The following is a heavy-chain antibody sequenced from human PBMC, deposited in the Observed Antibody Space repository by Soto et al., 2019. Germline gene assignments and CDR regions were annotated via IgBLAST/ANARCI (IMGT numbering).Heavy chain of an antibody. Sequence: FGSHCVRQATGKGLEWVSAIGTAGDTYYPGSVKGRFTISRENAKNSLYLQMNSLRAGDTAVYNCAAGPPVAYWGQGTLVTVSS. CDR1: FG. CDR3: AAGPPVAY. CDR2: IGTAGDT. D-gene: IGHD5-12*01. V-gene: IGHV3-13*01. J-gene: IGHJ4*02.